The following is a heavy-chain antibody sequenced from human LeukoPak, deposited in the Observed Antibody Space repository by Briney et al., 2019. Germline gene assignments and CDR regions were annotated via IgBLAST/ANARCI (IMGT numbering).Heavy chain of an antibody. V-gene: IGHV3-30*03. J-gene: IGHJ6*02. Sequence: GGSLRLPCAASGFTFSSYGMHWVRQAPGKGLEWVAVISYDGSNKYYADSVKGRFTISRDNSRNTLHLQLNSLRVEDTAQYYCAREGPYYGMDVWGQGTTVTVS. CDR1: GFTFSSYG. D-gene: IGHD2-21*01. CDR3: AREGPYYGMDV. CDR2: ISYDGSNK.